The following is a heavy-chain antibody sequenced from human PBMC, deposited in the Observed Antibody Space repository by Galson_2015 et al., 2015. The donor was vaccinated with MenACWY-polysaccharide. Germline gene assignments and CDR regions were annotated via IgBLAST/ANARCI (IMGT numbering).Heavy chain of an antibody. Sequence: SGTLSLTCTVSHGSITSYYWSWIRQPAGKTLEWIGRIHASGSTTYNPSFKSRVTMSVDMSKNQVSLRLTSVTAADTAVYHCARRSLGNWYFDLWGRGTLVTVSS. CDR1: HGSITSYY. V-gene: IGHV4-4*07. D-gene: IGHD7-27*01. CDR2: IHASGST. J-gene: IGHJ2*01. CDR3: ARRSLGNWYFDL.